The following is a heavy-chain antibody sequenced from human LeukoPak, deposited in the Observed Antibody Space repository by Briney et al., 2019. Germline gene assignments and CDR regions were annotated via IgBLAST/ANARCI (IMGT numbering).Heavy chain of an antibody. CDR2: INPNSGGT. Sequence: ASVKVSCKASGYTFTGYYMHWVRQAPGQGLEWMGWINPNSGGTNYAQKFQGRVTMTRDTSISTAYMEPSRLRSDDTAVYYCASYPNYGSGSYYRDYWGQGTLVTVSS. V-gene: IGHV1-2*02. CDR1: GYTFTGYY. J-gene: IGHJ4*02. CDR3: ASYPNYGSGSYYRDY. D-gene: IGHD3-10*01.